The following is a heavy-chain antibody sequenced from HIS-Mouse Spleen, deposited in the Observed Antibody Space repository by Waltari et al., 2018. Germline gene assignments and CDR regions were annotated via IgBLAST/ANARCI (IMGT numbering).Heavy chain of an antibody. CDR3: AREIPYSSSWYDWYFDL. CDR1: GCSIRSSSYY. V-gene: IGHV4-39*07. CDR2: IYYSGST. J-gene: IGHJ2*01. D-gene: IGHD6-13*01. Sequence: QLQLQESGPGLVTPSETLSLPCPVSGCSIRSSSYYLGWVRQPPGKGLEWIGSIYYSGSTYYNPSIKSRVTISVDTSKNQFSLKLSSVTAADTAVYYCAREIPYSSSWYDWYFDLWGRGTLVTVSS.